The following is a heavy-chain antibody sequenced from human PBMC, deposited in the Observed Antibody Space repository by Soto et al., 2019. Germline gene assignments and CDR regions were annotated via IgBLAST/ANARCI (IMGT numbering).Heavy chain of an antibody. Sequence: SETLSLTCTVSNASISSRKWWTWVRQTPGKGLEWIGEIYHSGSINHNPSLKSRVTMSVDKSNNQFSLKMTSVTAADTAVYYCARSYYDTTGFAVDPWGQGTLVTVSS. CDR2: IYHSGSI. J-gene: IGHJ5*02. CDR3: ARSYYDTTGFAVDP. V-gene: IGHV4-4*02. D-gene: IGHD3-22*01. CDR1: NASISSRKW.